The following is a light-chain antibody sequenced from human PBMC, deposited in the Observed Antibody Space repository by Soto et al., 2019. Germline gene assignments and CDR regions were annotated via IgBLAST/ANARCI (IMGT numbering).Light chain of an antibody. CDR1: SSDVRGYNY. Sequence: QSVLTQPASVSGSPGQSVTISCTGISSDVRGYNYVAWYQQHPGKAPKLMIYDVTNRPSGVSNRFSGSRSGNTASLTISGLQAEDEADYYCSSYTSSNTPPYFGTGTKLTVL. CDR2: DVT. V-gene: IGLV2-14*01. J-gene: IGLJ1*01. CDR3: SSYTSSNTPPY.